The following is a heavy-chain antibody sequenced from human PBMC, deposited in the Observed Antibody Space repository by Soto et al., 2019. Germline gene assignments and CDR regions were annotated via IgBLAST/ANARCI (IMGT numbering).Heavy chain of an antibody. CDR2: ISSNGVGT. CDR3: ARRARPNFYYMDV. V-gene: IGHV3-64*01. Sequence: EVQLAESGGGLAQPGGSLRLSCASSGLTLSCYAMDWVRQAPGKGLEYVSAISSNGVGTYYANSVQGRFTISSDNSKNTVYFQMGSLRPEDMAVYYCARRARPNFYYMDVWGKVTTVTVSS. D-gene: IGHD6-6*01. CDR1: GLTLSCYA. J-gene: IGHJ6*03.